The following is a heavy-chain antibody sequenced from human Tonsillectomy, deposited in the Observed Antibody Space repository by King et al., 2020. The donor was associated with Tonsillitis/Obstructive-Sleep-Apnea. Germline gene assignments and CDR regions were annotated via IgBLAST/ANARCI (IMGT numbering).Heavy chain of an antibody. CDR2: ISAYNGNT. CDR1: GYTFNSYG. J-gene: IGHJ6*02. Sequence: QLVQSGAEVKKPGASVKVSCKASGYTFNSYGISWVRQAPGQGLEWMGWISAYNGNTNCAQELQGRVTMTTDTSTSTAYMELRSLRSDDTAVYYCARLFGVVISNYYYGMDVWGQGTTVTVSS. D-gene: IGHD3-3*01. V-gene: IGHV1-18*01. CDR3: ARLFGVVISNYYYGMDV.